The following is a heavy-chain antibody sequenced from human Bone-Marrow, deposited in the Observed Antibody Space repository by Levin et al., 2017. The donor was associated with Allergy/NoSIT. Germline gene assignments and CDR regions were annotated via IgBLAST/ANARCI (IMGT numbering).Heavy chain of an antibody. CDR2: ISYDGVRK. D-gene: IGHD1-14*01. CDR3: ARDLTNHYSCDL. CDR1: GFTFSDFA. Sequence: RPGGSLRLSCAASGFTFSDFAMHWVRQAPGKGLEWVAFISYDGVRKYFADSVKGRFSISRDDSKNTLYLQMDSLIPEDTSVYYCARDLTNHYSCDLWGQGTLVTVSS. J-gene: IGHJ5*02. V-gene: IGHV3-30*04.